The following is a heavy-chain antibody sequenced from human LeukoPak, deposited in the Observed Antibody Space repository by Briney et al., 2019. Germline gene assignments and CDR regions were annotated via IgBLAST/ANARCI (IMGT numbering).Heavy chain of an antibody. Sequence: PSETLSLTCTVSSGSFHSYYWSWIRQPPGKGLEWIGYIYYSGTNIQYNPSLKSRVTISVVSSKNQFSLKLSSVTAADTAVYYCVRHSPLDDWNYDYWGQGTLVTVSS. J-gene: IGHJ4*02. CDR2: IYYSGTN. V-gene: IGHV4-59*08. CDR1: SGSFHSYY. D-gene: IGHD1-7*01. CDR3: VRHSPLDDWNYDY.